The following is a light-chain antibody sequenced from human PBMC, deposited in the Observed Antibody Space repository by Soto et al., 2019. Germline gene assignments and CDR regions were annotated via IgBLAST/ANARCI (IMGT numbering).Light chain of an antibody. V-gene: IGLV2-14*01. CDR3: SSYTTSNTYV. J-gene: IGLJ1*01. CDR1: SSDVGGYNY. Sequence: QSVLTQPASVSGYPGQSITISCTGRSSDVGGYNYVSWYQQHPGKAPKFMIYEVSRRPSGVSNRFSGSKSGNTASLTVSGLQAEDEADYYCSSYTTSNTYVFGTATTVAV. CDR2: EVS.